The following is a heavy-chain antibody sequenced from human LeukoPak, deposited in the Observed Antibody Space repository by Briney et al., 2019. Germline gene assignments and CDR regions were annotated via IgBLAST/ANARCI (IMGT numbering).Heavy chain of an antibody. CDR2: LSGSGITT. V-gene: IGHV3-23*01. Sequence: GGSLRFSCAASGFTFSNSAMSWVRQAPGKGLEWVSTLSGSGITTYYADSVKGRFTISRDNSKNTLYLQTNSLRAEDTAVYYCAKGIYSSGWSYFDYWGHGTLVTVSS. D-gene: IGHD6-19*01. J-gene: IGHJ4*01. CDR3: AKGIYSSGWSYFDY. CDR1: GFTFSNSA.